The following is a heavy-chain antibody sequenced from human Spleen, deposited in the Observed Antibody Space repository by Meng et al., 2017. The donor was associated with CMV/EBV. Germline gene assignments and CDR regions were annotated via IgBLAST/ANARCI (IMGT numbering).Heavy chain of an antibody. CDR1: GFTFSSYW. V-gene: IGHV3-7*01. J-gene: IGHJ3*02. CDR3: ARDVVPAATDAFDI. Sequence: GGSLRLSCAASGFTFSSYWTSWVRQAPGKGLEWVANIKQDGSEKYYVDSVKGRFTISRDNAKNSLYLQMNSLRAEDTAVYYCARDVVPAATDAFDIWGQGTMVTVSS. CDR2: IKQDGSEK. D-gene: IGHD2-2*01.